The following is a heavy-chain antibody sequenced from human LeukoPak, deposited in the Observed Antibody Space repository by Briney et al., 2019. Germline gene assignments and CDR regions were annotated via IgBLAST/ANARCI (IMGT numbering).Heavy chain of an antibody. CDR2: INHSGST. CDR1: GGSFSGYY. J-gene: IGHJ5*02. V-gene: IGHV4-34*01. Sequence: SETLSLTCAVYGGSFSGYYRSWIRQPPGKGLEWIGEINHSGSTNYNPSLKSRVTISVDTSKNQFSLKLSSVTAADTAVYYCARVLFGGPGQLVSPSVHWFDPWGQGTLVTVSS. D-gene: IGHD6-6*01. CDR3: ARVLFGGPGQLVSPSVHWFDP.